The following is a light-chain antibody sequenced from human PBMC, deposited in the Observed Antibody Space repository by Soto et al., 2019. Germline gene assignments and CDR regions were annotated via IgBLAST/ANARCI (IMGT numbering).Light chain of an antibody. CDR3: AAWDDSLNGRGV. CDR1: SSNIGSNT. J-gene: IGLJ2*01. V-gene: IGLV1-44*01. Sequence: QSVLTQPPSASGTPGQRVTLSCSGSSSNIGSNTVNWYQQLPGTAPKLLIYSNNQRPSGVPDRFSGSKSGTSASLAISGLQSEAEADYYCAAWDDSLNGRGVFGGGTQLTVL. CDR2: SNN.